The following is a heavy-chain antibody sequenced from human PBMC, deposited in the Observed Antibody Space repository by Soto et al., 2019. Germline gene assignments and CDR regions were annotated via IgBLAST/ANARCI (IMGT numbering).Heavy chain of an antibody. CDR3: ARDLGGGNYGMDV. J-gene: IGHJ6*02. V-gene: IGHV1-46*01. CDR2: INPSGGST. CDR1: GYTFTSYY. Sequence: ASVKVSCKASGYTFTSYYMHWVRQAPGQGLEWMGVINPSGGSTSYAQNFRGRVTMTRDTSTSTVYMELSSLRSEDAAVYYCARDLGGGNYGMDVWGQGATVTVSS. D-gene: IGHD1-26*01.